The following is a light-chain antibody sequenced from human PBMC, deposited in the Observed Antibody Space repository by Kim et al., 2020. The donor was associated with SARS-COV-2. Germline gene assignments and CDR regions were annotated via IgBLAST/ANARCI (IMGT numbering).Light chain of an antibody. CDR3: SSYTGSSRV. V-gene: IGLV2-14*01. J-gene: IGLJ3*02. CDR2: ELS. CDR1: SGSVGGYNY. Sequence: PGQSNAIPCTGTSGSVGGYNYVSGYHRNLAKAPKLMIYELSKRPLAVQNRFAAFKSGNTAFLPTSELQAEDVADFYCSSYTGSSRVFGGGTQLTVL.